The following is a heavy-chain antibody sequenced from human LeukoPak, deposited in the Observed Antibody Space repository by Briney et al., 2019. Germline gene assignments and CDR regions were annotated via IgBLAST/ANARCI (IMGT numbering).Heavy chain of an antibody. V-gene: IGHV4-34*01. CDR2: INHSGST. Sequence: SETLSLTCAVYGGSFSGYYWSWIRQPPGKGLEWIGDINHSGSTNYNPSLKSRVTISVDTSKNQFSLKLSSVTAADTAVYYCARQRGFWSGYLDSRGQGTLVTVSS. CDR1: GGSFSGYY. J-gene: IGHJ5*01. D-gene: IGHD3-3*01. CDR3: ARQRGFWSGYLDS.